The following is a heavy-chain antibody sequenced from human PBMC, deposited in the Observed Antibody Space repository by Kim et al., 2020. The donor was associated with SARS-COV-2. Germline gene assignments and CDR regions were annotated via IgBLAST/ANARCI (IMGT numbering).Heavy chain of an antibody. Sequence: SETLSLTCTVSGGSISSGDYYWSWIRQPPGKGLEWIGYIYYSGSTYYNPSLKSRVTISVDTSKNQFSLKLSSVTAADTAVYYCARGLWFGEFGYDYWGQGTLVTVSS. V-gene: IGHV4-30-4*01. CDR3: ARGLWFGEFGYDY. CDR1: GGSISSGDYY. D-gene: IGHD3-10*01. J-gene: IGHJ4*02. CDR2: IYYSGST.